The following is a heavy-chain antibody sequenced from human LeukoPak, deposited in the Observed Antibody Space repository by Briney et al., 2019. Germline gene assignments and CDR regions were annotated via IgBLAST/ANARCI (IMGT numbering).Heavy chain of an antibody. CDR1: GDSISSYY. D-gene: IGHD5-18*01. Sequence: SETLSLTCTVSGDSISSYYWSWIRQPPGKGLEWIGYIYYSGSTNYNPSLKSRVTISVDTSKNQFSLKLTSVTAADTAVYYCARTTEGGYTYGYFYYYYMDVWGKGTTVTISS. J-gene: IGHJ6*03. V-gene: IGHV4-59*01. CDR3: ARTTEGGYTYGYFYYYYMDV. CDR2: IYYSGST.